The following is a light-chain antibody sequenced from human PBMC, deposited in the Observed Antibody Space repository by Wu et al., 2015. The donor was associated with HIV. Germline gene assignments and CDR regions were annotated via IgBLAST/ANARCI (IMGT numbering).Light chain of an antibody. CDR2: GAS. CDR1: QSVSSS. J-gene: IGKJ2*02. V-gene: IGKV3-15*01. Sequence: EIVLTQSPGTLSLSPGERATLSCRASQSVSSSLAWYQQKPGQAPRLLIYGASTRATGVPARFSGSGSGTEFTLTISSLQSEDFAVYYCQQYNNWPPCTFGQRTKLEIK. CDR3: QQYNNWPPCT.